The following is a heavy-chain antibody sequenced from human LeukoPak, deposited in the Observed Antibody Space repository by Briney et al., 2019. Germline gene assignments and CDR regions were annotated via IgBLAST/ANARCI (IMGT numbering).Heavy chain of an antibody. D-gene: IGHD1-26*01. CDR3: ARGSGSYYAVYFDY. J-gene: IGHJ4*02. CDR2: IYYSGST. CDR1: GGSISSYY. V-gene: IGHV4-59*01. Sequence: PSETLSLTCTVSGGSISSYYWSWIRQPPGKGLEWIGYIYYSGSTNYNPSLKSRVTISVDTSKNQFSLKLSSVTAADTAVYYCARGSGSYYAVYFDYWGQGTLVTVSS.